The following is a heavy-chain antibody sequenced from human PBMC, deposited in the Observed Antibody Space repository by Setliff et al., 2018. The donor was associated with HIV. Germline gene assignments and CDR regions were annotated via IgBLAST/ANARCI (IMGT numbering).Heavy chain of an antibody. J-gene: IGHJ5*02. D-gene: IGHD3-10*01. V-gene: IGHV4-4*07. CDR2: IYTDENT. Sequence: PSETLSLTCIVSGGSINSYYWSWIRQPAGKGLEWIGRIYTDENTNYNPSLKSRVTMSVDTSKNQFSLILTSATAADTAIYYCVRSPSVYFGESFAGGHINYFDRWGQGMRVTVSS. CDR3: VRSPSVYFGESFAGGHINYFDR. CDR1: GGSINSYY.